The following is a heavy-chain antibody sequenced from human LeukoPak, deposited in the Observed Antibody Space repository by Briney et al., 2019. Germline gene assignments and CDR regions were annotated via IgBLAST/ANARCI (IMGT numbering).Heavy chain of an antibody. J-gene: IGHJ3*02. Sequence: GGSLRLSCAASGFTFSSYSMNWVRQAPGKGLEWVSSISSSSSYIYYADSVKGRFTISRDNAKNSLYLQMNSLRADDTAVYYCARVGGGSDAFDIWGQGTMVTVSS. CDR1: GFTFSSYS. CDR2: ISSSSSYI. V-gene: IGHV3-21*04. CDR3: ARVGGGSDAFDI. D-gene: IGHD2-15*01.